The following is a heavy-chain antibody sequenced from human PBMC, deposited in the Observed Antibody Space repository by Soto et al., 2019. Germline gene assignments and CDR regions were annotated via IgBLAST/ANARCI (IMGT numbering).Heavy chain of an antibody. CDR2: TYYRSKWYN. Sequence: SQTLSLTCAISGDSVSSNSAAWNCIRQSPSRGLEWLGRTYYRSKWYNDYALSVKSRITINPDTSKNQFSPQLNSVTPEDTAVYYCARDLRFLEWLSIYGMDVWGQGTTVTVS. D-gene: IGHD3-3*01. CDR3: ARDLRFLEWLSIYGMDV. V-gene: IGHV6-1*01. CDR1: GDSVSSNSAA. J-gene: IGHJ6*02.